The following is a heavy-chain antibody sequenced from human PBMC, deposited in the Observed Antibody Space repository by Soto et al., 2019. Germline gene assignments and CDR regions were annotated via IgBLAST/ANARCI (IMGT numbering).Heavy chain of an antibody. V-gene: IGHV3-23*01. CDR3: AKEPAYYYDSGGYYYVTN. CDR1: GFTFSSYV. D-gene: IGHD3-22*01. CDR2: IRGSGGST. J-gene: IGHJ4*02. Sequence: GGSLRLSCAASGFTFSSYVMSWVRQAPGKGLEWVSAIRGSGGSTYYADSVKGRFTISRDNSKNTLYLQMNSLRAEDTAVYYCAKEPAYYYDSGGYYYVTNWGQGTLVTVSS.